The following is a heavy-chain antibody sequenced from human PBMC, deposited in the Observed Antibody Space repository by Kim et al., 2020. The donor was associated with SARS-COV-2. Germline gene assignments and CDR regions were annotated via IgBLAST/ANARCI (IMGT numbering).Heavy chain of an antibody. CDR1: GFTFSSYA. V-gene: IGHV3-30-3*01. CDR2: ISYDGSNK. D-gene: IGHD5-12*01. Sequence: GGSLRLSCAASGFTFSSYAMHWVRQAPGKGLEWVAVISYDGSNKYYADSVKGRFTISRDNSKNTLYLQMNSLRAEDTAVYYCARAYGGGYNFLDYWGQGT. J-gene: IGHJ4*02. CDR3: ARAYGGGYNFLDY.